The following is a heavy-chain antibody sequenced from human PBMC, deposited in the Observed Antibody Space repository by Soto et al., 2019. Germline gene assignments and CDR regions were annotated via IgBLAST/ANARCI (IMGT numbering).Heavy chain of an antibody. CDR2: INHSGSA. CDR3: ARQVYAAIGY. Sequence: KPSETLSLTCAIYGGSFSVYYGIWIRQSPGKGLEWIGEINHSGSANYNPSLKSRVTISIDTSKNQISLNLTSVTAADTAVYYCARQVYAAIGYWGQGTLVTVSS. D-gene: IGHD5-18*01. CDR1: GGSFSVYY. J-gene: IGHJ4*02. V-gene: IGHV4-34*01.